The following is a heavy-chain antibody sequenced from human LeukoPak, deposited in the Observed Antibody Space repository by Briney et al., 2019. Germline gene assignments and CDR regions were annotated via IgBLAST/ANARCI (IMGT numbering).Heavy chain of an antibody. CDR3: AREQYSSGWSLEADY. Sequence: SETLSLTCTVSGGSISSSSYYWGWIRQPAGKGLEWIGSIYYSGSTYYNPSLKSRVTISVDTSKNQFSLKLSSVTAADTAVYYCAREQYSSGWSLEADYWGQGTLVTVSS. V-gene: IGHV4-39*07. CDR2: IYYSGST. J-gene: IGHJ4*02. CDR1: GGSISSSSYY. D-gene: IGHD6-19*01.